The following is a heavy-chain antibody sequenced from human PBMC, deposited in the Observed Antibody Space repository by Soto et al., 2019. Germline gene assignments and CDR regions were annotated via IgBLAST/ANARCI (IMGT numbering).Heavy chain of an antibody. CDR2: IDSSGRT. Sequence: SETLSLTCTVSGGSISNNNYYWAWIRQPPGKGLEWIGSIDSSGRTYPYPSLKSRVTISVDTSKNQFSLELSSVAAADTAVYYCARQRGYSNSVFDHWGQGTQVTVSS. D-gene: IGHD4-4*01. CDR3: ARQRGYSNSVFDH. V-gene: IGHV4-39*01. CDR1: GGSISNNNYY. J-gene: IGHJ4*02.